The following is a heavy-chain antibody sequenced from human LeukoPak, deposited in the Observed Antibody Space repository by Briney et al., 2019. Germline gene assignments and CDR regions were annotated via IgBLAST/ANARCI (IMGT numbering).Heavy chain of an antibody. D-gene: IGHD4-17*01. CDR3: AKDPDSDDYGDAASWYFDL. CDR2: IRYDGSNK. Sequence: HAGGSLRLSCAASGFTFSSYGMHWVRQAPGKGLEWVAFIRYDGSNKYYADSVKGRFTISRDNSKNTLYLQMNSLRAEDTAVYYCAKDPDSDDYGDAASWYFDLWGRGTPVTVSS. J-gene: IGHJ2*01. V-gene: IGHV3-30*02. CDR1: GFTFSSYG.